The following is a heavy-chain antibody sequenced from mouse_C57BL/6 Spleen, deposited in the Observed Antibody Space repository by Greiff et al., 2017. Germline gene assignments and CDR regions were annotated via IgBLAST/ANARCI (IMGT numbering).Heavy chain of an antibody. J-gene: IGHJ2*01. D-gene: IGHD1-1*01. CDR3: ARWGTVVPFDY. V-gene: IGHV1-50*01. CDR2: IDPSDSYT. Sequence: QVQLKQPGAELVKPGASVKLSCKASGYTFTSYWMQWVKQRPGQGLEWIGEIDPSDSYTNYNQKFKGKATLTVDTSSSTAYMQLSSLTSEDSAVYYCARWGTVVPFDYWGQGTTLTVSS. CDR1: GYTFTSYW.